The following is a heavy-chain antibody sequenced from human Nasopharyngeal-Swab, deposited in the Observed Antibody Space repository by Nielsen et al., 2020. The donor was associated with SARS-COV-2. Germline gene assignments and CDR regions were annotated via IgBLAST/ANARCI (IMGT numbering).Heavy chain of an antibody. J-gene: IGHJ6*03. CDR3: ARKRGRGGIWNYYYYYMDV. V-gene: IGHV4-39*07. D-gene: IGHD3-16*01. Sequence: WIRQPPGKGLEWIGSIYYSGSTYYNPSLKSRVTISVDTSKNQFSQKLSSVTAADTAVYYCARKRGRGGIWNYYYYYMDVWGKGTTVTVSS. CDR2: IYYSGST.